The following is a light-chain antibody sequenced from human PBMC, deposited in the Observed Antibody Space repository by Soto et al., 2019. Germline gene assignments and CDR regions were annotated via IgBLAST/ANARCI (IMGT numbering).Light chain of an antibody. CDR2: GAS. Sequence: EFVLTQSPGTLSLSPGERATLSCRASQSVGSNSLAWYQQKPGPAPRILIYGASTRAAGVPDRFSGSGSATDFTPTISRLEPEDFAVYYCHQYGSSPPLTFGGGTKVEIK. V-gene: IGKV3-20*01. CDR1: QSVGSNS. J-gene: IGKJ4*01. CDR3: HQYGSSPPLT.